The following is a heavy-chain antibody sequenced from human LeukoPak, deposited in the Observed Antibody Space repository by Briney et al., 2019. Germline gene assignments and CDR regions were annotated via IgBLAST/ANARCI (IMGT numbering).Heavy chain of an antibody. CDR1: GYSISSGRY. V-gene: IGHV4-38-2*01. J-gene: IGHJ4*02. D-gene: IGHD3-22*01. CDR3: VRQRYVYGYCDS. Sequence: AETLSLTCAVSGYSISSGRYWGWVRQPPGKGREWIGSLSHIGSIYYNPSLESRVTKSVDKCKNQFSLRLRSVTAADTAVYYCVRQRYVYGYCDSWGPGTLVTVPS. CDR2: LSHIGSI.